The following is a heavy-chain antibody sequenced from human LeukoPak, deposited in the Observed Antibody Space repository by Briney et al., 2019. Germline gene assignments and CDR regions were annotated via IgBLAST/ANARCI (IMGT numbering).Heavy chain of an antibody. CDR3: AKEDGAPDYASSGYYVFDY. CDR1: GFTFSSYA. J-gene: IGHJ4*02. Sequence: GGSLRLSCAASGFTFSSYAMSWVRQAPGKGLEWVSAISGSGGSTYYADSVKGRFTISRDNSKNTLYLQMNSLRAEDTAVAYCAKEDGAPDYASSGYYVFDYWGQGTLVTVSS. D-gene: IGHD3-22*01. CDR2: ISGSGGST. V-gene: IGHV3-23*01.